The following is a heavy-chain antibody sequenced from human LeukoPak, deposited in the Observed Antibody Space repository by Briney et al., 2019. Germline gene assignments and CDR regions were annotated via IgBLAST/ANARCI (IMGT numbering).Heavy chain of an antibody. V-gene: IGHV3-53*01. CDR1: GFTVSSNY. D-gene: IGHD5-18*01. CDR2: IYSGGST. J-gene: IGHJ4*02. CDR3: TRDNTAMVTFPFDY. Sequence: GGSLRLSCAASGFTVSSNYMSWVRQAPGKGLEWVSVIYSGGSTYYADSVKGRFTISRDNSKNTLYLQMNSLKTEDTAVYYCTRDNTAMVTFPFDYWGQGTLVTVSS.